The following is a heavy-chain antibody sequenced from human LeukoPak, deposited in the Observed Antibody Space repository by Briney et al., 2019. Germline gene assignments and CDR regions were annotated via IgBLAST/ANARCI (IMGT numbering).Heavy chain of an antibody. Sequence: PSETLSLTCTVSGGSISSGDYYWSWIRQPPGKGLEWIGYIYYSGSTYYNPSLKSRVTISVDTSKNQFSLKPSSVTAADTAVYYCARALYSSGWNRFDYWGQGTLVTVSS. CDR2: IYYSGST. D-gene: IGHD6-19*01. J-gene: IGHJ4*02. V-gene: IGHV4-30-4*02. CDR3: ARALYSSGWNRFDY. CDR1: GGSISSGDYY.